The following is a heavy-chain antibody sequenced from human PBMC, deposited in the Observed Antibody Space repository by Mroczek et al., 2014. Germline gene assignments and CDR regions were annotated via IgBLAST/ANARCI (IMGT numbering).Heavy chain of an antibody. CDR3: ARDGIVGATPQISGYFQH. CDR2: IYTSGST. D-gene: IGHD1-26*01. J-gene: IGHJ1*01. Sequence: QVQLQQSGPGLVKPSQTLSLTCTVSGGSISSGSYYWSWIRQPAGKGLEWIGRIYTSGSTNYNPSLKSRVTISVDMSKNQFSLKLSSVTAADTAVYYCARDGIVGATPQISGYFQHWGQGTLVTVSS. V-gene: IGHV4-61*02. CDR1: GGSISSGSYY.